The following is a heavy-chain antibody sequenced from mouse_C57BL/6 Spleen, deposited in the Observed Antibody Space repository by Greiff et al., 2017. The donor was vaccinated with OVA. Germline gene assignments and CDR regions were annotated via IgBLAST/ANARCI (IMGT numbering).Heavy chain of an antibody. J-gene: IGHJ2*01. D-gene: IGHD4-1*01. CDR2: IDPETGGT. Sequence: QVQLQQSGAELVRPGASVTPSCKASGYTFTDYEMHWVKQTPVHGLEWIGAIDPETGGTAYNQKFKGKAILTADKTSSTAYMELRILTSEDSSVYYCTRRDWAYFDYWGQGTTLTVSS. CDR1: GYTFTDYE. CDR3: TRRDWAYFDY. V-gene: IGHV1-15*01.